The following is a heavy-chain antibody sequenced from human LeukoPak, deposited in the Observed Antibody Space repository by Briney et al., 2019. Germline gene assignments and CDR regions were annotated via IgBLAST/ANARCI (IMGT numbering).Heavy chain of an antibody. J-gene: IGHJ4*02. V-gene: IGHV1-69*13. CDR3: AQIRPDGYNSGLFDY. D-gene: IGHD5-24*01. Sequence: ASVKVSCKASGGTFSSYAISWVRQAPGQGLEWMGGIIPIFGTANYAQKFQGRATITADESTSTAYMELSSLRSEDTAVYYCAQIRPDGYNSGLFDYWGQGTLVTVSS. CDR1: GGTFSSYA. CDR2: IIPIFGTA.